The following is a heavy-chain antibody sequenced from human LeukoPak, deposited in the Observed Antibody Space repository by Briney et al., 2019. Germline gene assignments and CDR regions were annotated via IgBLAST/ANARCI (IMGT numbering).Heavy chain of an antibody. CDR2: INPSGSST. Sequence: ASVKVSCKASGYSFTSHYMHWVRQAPGQGLEWMGLINPSGSSTLYAQKFQGRVTMTRDMSTTTDYMELSSLRSEDTAVYYCASYRWVSPGIAAAGEFDYWGQGTLVTVSS. J-gene: IGHJ4*02. CDR1: GYSFTSHY. V-gene: IGHV1-46*01. D-gene: IGHD6-13*01. CDR3: ASYRWVSPGIAAAGEFDY.